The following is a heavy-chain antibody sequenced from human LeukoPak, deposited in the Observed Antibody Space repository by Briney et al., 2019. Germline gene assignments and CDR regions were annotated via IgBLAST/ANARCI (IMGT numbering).Heavy chain of an antibody. Sequence: SETLSLTCAVYGGSFSGYYWSWIRQPPGKGLEWIGEINHSGSTNYNLSLKSRVTISVDTSKNQFSLKLSSVTAADTAVYYCARGWSHLDYWGQGTLVTVSS. CDR1: GGSFSGYY. V-gene: IGHV4-34*01. CDR3: ARGWSHLDY. D-gene: IGHD2-8*02. CDR2: INHSGST. J-gene: IGHJ4*02.